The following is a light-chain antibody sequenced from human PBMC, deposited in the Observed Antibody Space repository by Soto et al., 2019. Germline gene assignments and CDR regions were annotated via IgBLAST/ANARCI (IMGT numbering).Light chain of an antibody. V-gene: IGKV4-1*01. Sequence: DIVMTQSPDSLAVSLGERATINCRSSRSVLYSSNNKNYLAWYQQKPGHVPKLLIYWASTRESGVPDRFSGSGSGTDFTLTISSLQAEDVAVYYCQQYYSARSFGQGTKVDIK. J-gene: IGKJ1*01. CDR2: WAS. CDR3: QQYYSARS. CDR1: RSVLYSSNNKNY.